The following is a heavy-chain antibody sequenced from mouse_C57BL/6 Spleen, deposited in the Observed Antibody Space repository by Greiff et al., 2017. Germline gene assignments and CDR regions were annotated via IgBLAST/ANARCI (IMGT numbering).Heavy chain of an antibody. CDR1: GFTFSDYY. CDR3: ACITTVVGWYFDV. CDR2: ISNGGGST. V-gene: IGHV5-12*01. J-gene: IGHJ1*03. D-gene: IGHD1-1*01. Sequence: EVQVVESGGGLVQPGGSLKLSCAASGFTFSDYYMYWVRQTPEKRLEWVAYISNGGGSTYYPDTVKGRFTISRDNAKNTLYLQMSRLKSEDTAMYYCACITTVVGWYFDVWGTGTTVTVSS.